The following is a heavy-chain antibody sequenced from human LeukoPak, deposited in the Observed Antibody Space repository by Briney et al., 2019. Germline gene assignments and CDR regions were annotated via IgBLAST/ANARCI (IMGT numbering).Heavy chain of an antibody. J-gene: IGHJ4*02. CDR1: GFTFSSAW. CDR3: ANIFGGNSHRSDY. Sequence: AGGSLRLSCAASGFTFSSAWMSWVRQAPGQGLGWLGRIKTKTDGGKTDYAAPVKGRFTISRDDSKDTLYLQMNSLKSDDTAVYYCANIFGGNSHRSDYWGQGTLVTVSS. D-gene: IGHD4-23*01. V-gene: IGHV3-15*01. CDR2: IKTKTDGGKT.